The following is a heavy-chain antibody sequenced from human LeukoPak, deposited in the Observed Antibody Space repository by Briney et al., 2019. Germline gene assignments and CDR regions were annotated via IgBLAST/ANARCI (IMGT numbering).Heavy chain of an antibody. CDR1: GYTFTGYY. CDR2: INPNSGGT. D-gene: IGHD6-19*01. J-gene: IGHJ4*02. V-gene: IGHV1-2*02. CDR3: ARDLAVADNRDY. Sequence: ASVKFACKASGYTFTGYYMHWVRQAPGQGLEWMGWINPNSGGTNYAQKFQGRVTMTRDTSISTAYMELSRLRSDDTAVYYCARDLAVADNRDYWGQGTVVTVSS.